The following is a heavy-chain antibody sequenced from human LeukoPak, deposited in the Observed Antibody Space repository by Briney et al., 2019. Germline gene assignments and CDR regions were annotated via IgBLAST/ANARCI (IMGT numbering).Heavy chain of an antibody. CDR3: ARAASGYVSPFDY. CDR1: GGTFSSYA. V-gene: IGHV1-69*04. D-gene: IGHD5-12*01. CDR2: IIPILGIA. J-gene: IGHJ4*02. Sequence: ASVKVSCKASGGTFSSYAISWVRQAPGQGLEWMGRIIPILGIANYAQKFQGRVTITTDESTSTAYMELSSLRSEDTAVYYCARAASGYVSPFDYWGQGTLVTVSS.